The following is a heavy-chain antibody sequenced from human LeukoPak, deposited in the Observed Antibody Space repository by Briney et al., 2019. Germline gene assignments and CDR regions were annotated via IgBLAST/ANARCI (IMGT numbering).Heavy chain of an antibody. D-gene: IGHD3-3*01. V-gene: IGHV4-4*07. CDR1: GGSISSYY. J-gene: IGHJ6*03. CDR2: VHTSGST. CDR3: ARATRDYDFWSGYYSTGYYYYYMDV. Sequence: SETLSLTCTVSGGSISSYYWSWIRQPAGKGLEWIGRVHTSGSTNYNPSLKSRVTISVDTSKNQFSLKLSSVTAADTAVYYCARATRDYDFWSGYYSTGYYYYYMDVWGKGTTVTVSS.